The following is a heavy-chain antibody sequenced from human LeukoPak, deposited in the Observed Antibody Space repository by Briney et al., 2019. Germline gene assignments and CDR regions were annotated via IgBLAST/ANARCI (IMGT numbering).Heavy chain of an antibody. CDR1: GYTFIRYA. CDR2: INMYTANP. J-gene: IGHJ4*02. Sequence: ASVKVSCKASGYTFIRYAINWLRQVPGQGLEWMGWINMYTANPAYAQGFTERFVFSLDTSVSTAYLEISNLKAEDTAVYYCARHDNDDDFDYWGQGTLVTVSS. V-gene: IGHV7-4-1*02. D-gene: IGHD3-16*01. CDR3: ARHDNDDDFDY.